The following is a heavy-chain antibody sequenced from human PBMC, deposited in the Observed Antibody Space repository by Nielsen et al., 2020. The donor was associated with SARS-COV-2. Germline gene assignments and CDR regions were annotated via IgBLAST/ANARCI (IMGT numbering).Heavy chain of an antibody. CDR1: GYTFTSYY. V-gene: IGHV1-46*01. Sequence: ASVKVSCKASGYTFTSYYMHWVRQAPGQGLEWMGIINPSGGSTSYAQKFQGRVTMTRDTSTSTVYMELSSLRSEDTAVYYCARDLINDFWSGYYPTYHYYGMDVWGQGTTVTVSS. CDR3: ARDLINDFWSGYYPTYHYYGMDV. J-gene: IGHJ6*02. D-gene: IGHD3-3*01. CDR2: INPSGGST.